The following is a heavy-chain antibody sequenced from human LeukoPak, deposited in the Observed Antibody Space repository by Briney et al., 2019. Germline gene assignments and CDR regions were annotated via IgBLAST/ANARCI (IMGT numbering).Heavy chain of an antibody. V-gene: IGHV1-69*13. CDR2: IIPIFGTA. CDR3: ARAVEGYSSSQEDY. D-gene: IGHD6-13*01. J-gene: IGHJ4*02. Sequence: ASVKVSCKASGGTFSSYAISWMRQAPGQGLEWMGGIIPIFGTANYAQKFQGRVTITADESTSTAYMELSSLRSEDTAVYYCARAVEGYSSSQEDYWGQGTLVTVSS. CDR1: GGTFSSYA.